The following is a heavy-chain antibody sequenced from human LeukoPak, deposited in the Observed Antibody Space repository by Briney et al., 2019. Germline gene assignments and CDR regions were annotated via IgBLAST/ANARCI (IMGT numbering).Heavy chain of an antibody. CDR1: GYRFTAYW. CDR2: IYPSDSDT. V-gene: IGHV5-51*01. CDR3: ARLYGRSFDY. Sequence: GESLKISRKGSGYRFTAYWIGWVRQMPGKGLEWMGIIYPSDSDTRYSPSFQGQVTISADKSISTAYLQWSSLKASDTAIYYCARLYGRSFDYWGQGTLVTVSS. J-gene: IGHJ4*02. D-gene: IGHD1-26*01.